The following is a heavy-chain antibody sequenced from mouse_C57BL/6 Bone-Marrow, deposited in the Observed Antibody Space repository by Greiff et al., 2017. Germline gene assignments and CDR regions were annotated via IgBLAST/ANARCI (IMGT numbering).Heavy chain of an antibody. Sequence: VKLMESGAELARPGASVKLSCKASGYTFTSYGISWVKQRTGQGLEWIGEIYPRSGNTYYNEKFKGKATLTADKSSSTAYMELRSLTSEDSAVXFCARGAQALFAYWGQGTLVTVSA. CDR1: GYTFTSYG. J-gene: IGHJ3*01. CDR3: ARGAQALFAY. V-gene: IGHV1-81*01. CDR2: IYPRSGNT. D-gene: IGHD3-2*02.